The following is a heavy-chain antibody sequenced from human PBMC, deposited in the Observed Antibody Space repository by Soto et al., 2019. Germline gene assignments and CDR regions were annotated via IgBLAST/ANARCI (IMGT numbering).Heavy chain of an antibody. CDR3: TRDASRDSSARGWFDP. CDR1: GFTFRSFT. CDR2: ISSNSAYI. J-gene: IGHJ5*02. D-gene: IGHD6-13*01. Sequence: SLRLSCAASGFTFRSFTMNWVRQAPGKGLEWVSTISSNSAYIYYTDALRGRFAISRDNAKNSLHLQMNSLRAEDTAVYYCTRDASRDSSARGWFDPWGPGTLVTVSS. V-gene: IGHV3-21*01.